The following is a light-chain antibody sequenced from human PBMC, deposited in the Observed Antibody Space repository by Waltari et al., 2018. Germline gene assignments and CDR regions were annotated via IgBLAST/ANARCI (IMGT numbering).Light chain of an antibody. CDR1: QSVLYSSNNKNY. J-gene: IGKJ2*01. V-gene: IGKV4-1*01. CDR2: WAS. Sequence: DIVMTQSPDSLAVSLGERATINCEASQSVLYSSNNKNYLAWYQQKPGQPPKLLIYWASTRESGLPDRFSGSGSGTDFTLTISSLQAEDVAVYYCQQYYSTPYTFGQGTKLEIK. CDR3: QQYYSTPYT.